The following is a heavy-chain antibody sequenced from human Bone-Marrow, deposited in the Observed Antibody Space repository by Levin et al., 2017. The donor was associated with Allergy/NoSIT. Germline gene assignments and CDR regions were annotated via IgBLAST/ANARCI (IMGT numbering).Heavy chain of an antibody. CDR2: IYWDDAK. CDR3: AHRVLFTNGWYFDY. V-gene: IGHV2-5*02. Sequence: SGPTLVKPTQTLTLTCTFSGFSLGITRVGVGWIRQPPGKALEWLAVIYWDDAKRYSPSLKSRLTINKDTSKNQVVLTTTNMDPVDTGTYYCAHRVLFTNGWYFDYWGQGIEVTVSS. CDR1: GFSLGITRVG. D-gene: IGHD6-19*01. J-gene: IGHJ4*02.